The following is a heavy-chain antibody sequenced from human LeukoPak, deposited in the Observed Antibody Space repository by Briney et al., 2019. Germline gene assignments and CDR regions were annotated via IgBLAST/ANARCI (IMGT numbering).Heavy chain of an antibody. CDR3: ARGHGTGWFDP. CDR1: GGSISSGGYY. J-gene: IGHJ5*02. D-gene: IGHD2-8*02. CDR2: IYYSGST. V-gene: IGHV4-31*03. Sequence: PSETLSLTCTVSGGSISSGGYYWSWIRQHPGKGLEWIGYIYYSGSTYYNPPLKSRVTISVDTSKNQFSLKLSSVTAADTAVYYCARGHGTGWFDPWGQGTLVTVSS.